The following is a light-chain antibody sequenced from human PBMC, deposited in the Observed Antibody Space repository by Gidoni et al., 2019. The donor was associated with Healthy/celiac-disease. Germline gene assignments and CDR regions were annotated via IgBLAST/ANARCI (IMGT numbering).Light chain of an antibody. CDR1: SSDVGSYNL. J-gene: IGLJ2*01. Sequence: QSALTQPASVSGSPGRSITISCTGTSSDVGSYNLVSWYQQHTGKAPKLMIYEVSKRPSGVSNRFSGSKSGNTASLTISGLQAEDEADYYCCSYAVSSTSVVFGGGTKLTVL. CDR3: CSYAVSSTSVV. V-gene: IGLV2-23*02. CDR2: EVS.